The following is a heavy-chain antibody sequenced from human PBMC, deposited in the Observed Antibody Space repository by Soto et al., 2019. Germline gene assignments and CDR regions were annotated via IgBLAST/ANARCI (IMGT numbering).Heavy chain of an antibody. CDR3: ARLPGITTSRRDY. CDR2: IYYSGNT. CDR1: GGSISSPSYY. V-gene: IGHV4-39*01. J-gene: IGHJ4*02. D-gene: IGHD1-1*01. Sequence: SETLSLTCSVSGGSISSPSYYWGWIRQPPGKGLEWIGSIYYSGNTYYNPSLKSRVTIFVDTSRNQFSLKVNSVTAADTAVYFCARLPGITTSRRDYWGQGTLVTVSS.